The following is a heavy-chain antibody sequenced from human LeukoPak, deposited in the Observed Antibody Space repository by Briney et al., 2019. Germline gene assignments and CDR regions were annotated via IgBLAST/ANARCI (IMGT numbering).Heavy chain of an antibody. CDR3: ARRGPWLGYCSGGSCYSYLPDYGMDV. V-gene: IGHV4-34*01. Sequence: PSETLSLTCAVYGGSFSGYYWSWIRQPPGKGLEWIGEINHSGSTNYNPSLKSRVTISVDTSKNQFSLKLSSVTAADTAVYYCARRGPWLGYCSGGSCYSYLPDYGMDVWGQGTTVAVSS. CDR2: INHSGST. J-gene: IGHJ6*02. D-gene: IGHD2-15*01. CDR1: GGSFSGYY.